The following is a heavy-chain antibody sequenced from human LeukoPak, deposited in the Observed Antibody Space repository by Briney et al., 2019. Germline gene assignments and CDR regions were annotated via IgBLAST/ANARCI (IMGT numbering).Heavy chain of an antibody. J-gene: IGHJ3*02. CDR3: ARAYGDYDAFGI. D-gene: IGHD4-17*01. Sequence: GSSVKVSCKASGGTFSSYAISRVRQAPGQGLEWMGGIIPIFGTANYAQKFQGRVTITADESTSTAYMELSSLRSEDTAVYYCARAYGDYDAFGIWGQGTMVTVSS. CDR2: IIPIFGTA. V-gene: IGHV1-69*01. CDR1: GGTFSSYA.